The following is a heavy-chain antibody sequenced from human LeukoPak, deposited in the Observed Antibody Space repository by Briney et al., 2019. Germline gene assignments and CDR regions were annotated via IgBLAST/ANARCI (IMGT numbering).Heavy chain of an antibody. V-gene: IGHV4-61*02. Sequence: SETLSLTCIVSGGSISGGSYYWSWIRQPAGKGLEWIGRISPGGSTNYNPSLKSRVTISVDTSKNQFSLRLSSVTAADTAVYYCARHPKVNTYYDFWSGPGAFDIWGQGTMVTVSS. D-gene: IGHD3-3*01. CDR2: ISPGGST. CDR1: GGSISGGSYY. J-gene: IGHJ3*02. CDR3: ARHPKVNTYYDFWSGPGAFDI.